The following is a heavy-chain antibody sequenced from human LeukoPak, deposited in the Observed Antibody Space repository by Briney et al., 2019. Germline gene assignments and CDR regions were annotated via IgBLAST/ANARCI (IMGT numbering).Heavy chain of an antibody. D-gene: IGHD6-19*01. CDR1: GYTLTELS. CDR3: ARMYYSSGWSFFDH. V-gene: IGHV1-24*01. Sequence: ASVKVSCKVSGYTLTELSMYWVRQAPGKGLGWMGGFDPEDGETIYAQKFQGRVTMTEDTSTDTAYMELSSLRSEDTAVYYCARMYYSSGWSFFDHWGQGTLVTVSS. CDR2: FDPEDGET. J-gene: IGHJ4*02.